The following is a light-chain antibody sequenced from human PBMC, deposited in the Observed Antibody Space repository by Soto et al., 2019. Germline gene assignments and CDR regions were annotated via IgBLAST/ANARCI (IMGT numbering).Light chain of an antibody. CDR1: QRVSSL. J-gene: IGKJ1*01. Sequence: EIVLTQSPATLSLSPGERATLSCRASQRVSSLLAWYQQKPGQAPRLLIYDASNRATGIPARFSGSGSGTDFTLTISSLESEDFALYYCQQRSNWLWTFGQGTKVEIK. CDR2: DAS. V-gene: IGKV3-11*01. CDR3: QQRSNWLWT.